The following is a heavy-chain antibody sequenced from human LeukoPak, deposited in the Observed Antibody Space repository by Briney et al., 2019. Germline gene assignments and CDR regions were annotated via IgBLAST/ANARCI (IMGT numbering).Heavy chain of an antibody. CDR3: ARVIVGATRGGYYFDY. V-gene: IGHV1-2*02. D-gene: IGHD1-26*01. J-gene: IGHJ4*02. CDR1: GYTFTGYY. Sequence: ASVKVSCKASGYTFTGYYMRWVRQAPGQGLEWMGWINPNSGGTNYAQKFQGRVTMTRDTSISTAYMELSRLRSDDTAVYYCARVIVGATRGGYYFDYWGQGTLVTVSS. CDR2: INPNSGGT.